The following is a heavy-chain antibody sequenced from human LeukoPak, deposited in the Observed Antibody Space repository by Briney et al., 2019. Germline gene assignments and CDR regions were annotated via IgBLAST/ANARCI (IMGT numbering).Heavy chain of an antibody. CDR1: GFTFSSYG. V-gene: IGHV3-30*02. CDR3: AKDLEYSGTYPDALDI. CDR2: IRYDGSNR. J-gene: IGHJ3*02. Sequence: PGGSLRLSCAASGFTFSSYGMHWIRQVPGKGLEGVAFIRYDGSNRYYADSGKGRFTISRDNSKNTLYLQMNSLRAEDTAVYYCAKDLEYSGTYPDALDIWGQGTMVTVSS. D-gene: IGHD1-26*01.